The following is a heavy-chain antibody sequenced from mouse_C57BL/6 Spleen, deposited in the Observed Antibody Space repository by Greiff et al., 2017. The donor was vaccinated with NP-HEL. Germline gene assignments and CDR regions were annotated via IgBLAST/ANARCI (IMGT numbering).Heavy chain of an antibody. V-gene: IGHV5-17*01. Sequence: EVQGVESGGGLVKPGGSLQLSCAASGFTFSDYGMHWVRQAPEKGLEWVAYISSGSSTIYYADTVKGRFTISRDNAKNTLFLQMTSLRSEDTAMYYCARDYYGVDYWGQGTTLTVSS. CDR1: GFTFSDYG. D-gene: IGHD1-1*01. J-gene: IGHJ2*01. CDR2: ISSGSSTI. CDR3: ARDYYGVDY.